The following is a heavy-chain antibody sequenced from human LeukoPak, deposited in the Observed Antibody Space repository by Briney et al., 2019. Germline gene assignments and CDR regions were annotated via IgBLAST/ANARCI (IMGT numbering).Heavy chain of an antibody. V-gene: IGHV1-2*02. CDR1: GYTFTGYH. D-gene: IGHD3-22*01. Sequence: ASVKVSCKASGYTFTGYHMHWVRQAPGQGLEWMGWINPNTGDTNYAQKFQGRVTMTRDTSISTAYMELSRLRSDDTAVYYCARPTDPRYYDSSGYYYDYWGQGTLVTVSS. CDR3: ARPTDPRYYDSSGYYYDY. J-gene: IGHJ4*02. CDR2: INPNTGDT.